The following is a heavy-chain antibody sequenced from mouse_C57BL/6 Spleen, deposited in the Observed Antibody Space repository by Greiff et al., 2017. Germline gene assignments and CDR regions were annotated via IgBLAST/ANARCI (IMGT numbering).Heavy chain of an antibody. V-gene: IGHV1-52*01. J-gene: IGHJ1*03. D-gene: IGHD2-3*01. Sequence: QVQLQQPGAELVRPGSSVKLSCKASGYTFTSYWMHWVKQRPIQGLEWIGNIDPSDSETHYNQKFKDKATLTVDKSSSTAYMQLSSLTSEDSAVYYGARRRDGYPYWYFDVWGTGTTVTVSS. CDR1: GYTFTSYW. CDR2: IDPSDSET. CDR3: ARRRDGYPYWYFDV.